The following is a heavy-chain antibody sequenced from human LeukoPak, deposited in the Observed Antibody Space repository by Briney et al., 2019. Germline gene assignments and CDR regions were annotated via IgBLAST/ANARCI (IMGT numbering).Heavy chain of an antibody. J-gene: IGHJ5*02. D-gene: IGHD2-15*01. CDR1: GGTFTSYA. V-gene: IGHV1-69*04. Sequence: ASVKVSCKASGGTFTSYAISWVRQAPGQGLEWMGRIIPILGTANYAQKFQGRVTITADSSTTTAYMEMSSLSSDDTAIYYRARDYCGGGSCYSSWFDPWAREPWSPSPQ. CDR2: IIPILGTA. CDR3: ARDYCGGGSCYSSWFDP.